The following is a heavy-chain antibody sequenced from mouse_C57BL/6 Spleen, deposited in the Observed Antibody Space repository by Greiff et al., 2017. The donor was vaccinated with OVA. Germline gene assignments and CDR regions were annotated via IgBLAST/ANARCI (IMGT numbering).Heavy chain of an antibody. CDR2: IYPGDGDT. CDR1: GYAFSSSW. D-gene: IGHD1-1*01. CDR3: ARRWDSSLYFDY. J-gene: IGHJ2*01. Sequence: QVQLQQSGPELVKPGASVKISCKASGYAFSSSWMNWVKQRPGKGLEWIGRIYPGDGDTNYNGKFKGKATLTADKSSSTAYMQLSSLTSEDSAVYFCARRWDSSLYFDYWGQGTTLTVSS. V-gene: IGHV1-82*01.